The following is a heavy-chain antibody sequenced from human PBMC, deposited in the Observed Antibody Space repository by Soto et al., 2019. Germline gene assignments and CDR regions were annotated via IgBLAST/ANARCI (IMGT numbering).Heavy chain of an antibody. CDR2: IYYSGST. J-gene: IGHJ5*01. Sequence: SETLSLTCTFSGCPLTSYYWALIRQPPGKGLEWIGYIYYSGSTSYNPSINSRVTISVDSSNNQFSLNLSSVSAADTAVYYCARLGGYYQSLDSWGQGTLVTVSS. V-gene: IGHV4-59*08. D-gene: IGHD3-22*01. CDR1: GCPLTSYY. CDR3: ARLGGYYQSLDS.